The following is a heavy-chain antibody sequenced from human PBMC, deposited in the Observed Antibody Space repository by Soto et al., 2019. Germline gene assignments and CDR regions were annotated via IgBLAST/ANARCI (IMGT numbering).Heavy chain of an antibody. CDR1: GYTFTSYG. J-gene: IGHJ4*02. CDR3: ARDRDDFWSPYNFDY. CDR2: ISAYNGNT. Sequence: ASVKVSCKASGYTFTSYGISWVRQAPGQGLEWMGWISAYNGNTNYAQKLQGRVTMTTDTSTSTAYMELRSLRSDDTDVYYCARDRDDFWSPYNFDYWGQGTLVTVSS. V-gene: IGHV1-18*01. D-gene: IGHD3-3*01.